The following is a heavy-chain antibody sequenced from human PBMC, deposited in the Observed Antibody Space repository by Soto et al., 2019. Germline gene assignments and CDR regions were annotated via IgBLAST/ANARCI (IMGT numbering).Heavy chain of an antibody. D-gene: IGHD5-12*01. CDR2: IYYSGST. J-gene: IGHJ5*02. CDR1: GDSISSSY. CDR3: ARGYDWFDP. V-gene: IGHV4-59*01. Sequence: QVQLQESGPGLVEPSETLSLTCSVSGDSISSSYWSWIRQPPGKGLEWIGYIYYSGSTNYNPSLKSRVTISLDTSNNQFSLKVSSVTAADTAVYYWARGYDWFDPWGQGTLVTVSS.